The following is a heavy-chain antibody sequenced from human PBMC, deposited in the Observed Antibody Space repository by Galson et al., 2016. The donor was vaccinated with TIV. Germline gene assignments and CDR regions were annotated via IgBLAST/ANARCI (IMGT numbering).Heavy chain of an antibody. D-gene: IGHD4-17*01. J-gene: IGHJ1*01. Sequence: SVKVSCKASGYNFSKYDINWVRQAAGQGLKRMGWMNPNTGDTGYAERFQGRLTMTSDTSLHTAFMDLRGLRSEDAAVYFCARVSLEGGERSTDFQHWGQGTLITVS. V-gene: IGHV1-8*01. CDR2: MNPNTGDT. CDR3: ARVSLEGGERSTDFQH. CDR1: GYNFSKYD.